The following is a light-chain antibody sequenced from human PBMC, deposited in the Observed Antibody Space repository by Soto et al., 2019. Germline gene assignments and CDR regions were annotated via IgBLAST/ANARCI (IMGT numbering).Light chain of an antibody. J-gene: IGKJ4*02. Sequence: DIQMTQSPSSLSASVGDRFTITCRASQGISNYLAWYQQKPGKVPELLIYAASTLQSGVPSRFSGSGSGTEFTLTISSLQPDDFGTYYCQEYNSYTGTFGAGTTGDIK. V-gene: IGKV1-16*01. CDR2: AAS. CDR1: QGISNY. CDR3: QEYNSYTGT.